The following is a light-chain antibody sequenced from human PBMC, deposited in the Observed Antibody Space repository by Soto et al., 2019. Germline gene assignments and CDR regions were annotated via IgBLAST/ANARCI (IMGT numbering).Light chain of an antibody. CDR1: SSDIGGYNY. Sequence: QSVLTQPRSVSGSPGQSVAISCTGTSSDIGGYNYVSWYQQHPGRAPKLVIYHVSKRPSGVPDRFSGSKSGNTASLTISGLQAEDEADYYCSSFAGGPYVFGTRTKVTV. J-gene: IGLJ1*01. CDR3: SSFAGGPYV. CDR2: HVS. V-gene: IGLV2-11*01.